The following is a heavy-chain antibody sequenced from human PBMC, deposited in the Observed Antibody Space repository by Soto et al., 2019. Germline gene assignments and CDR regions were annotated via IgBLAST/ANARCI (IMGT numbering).Heavy chain of an antibody. V-gene: IGHV4-38-2*01. J-gene: IGHJ5*01. CDR2: IHHTGGT. D-gene: IGHD3-16*01. Sequence: SETLSLTCAVSGYSITSGYYWGWIRQPPGKGLEWMGTIHHTGGTYYNPSLKSRVSMPIDTSKNQFSLRLSSVTAADTAVHYCARVWPDCNRDSCSRGRWFDSWGQGTLVTVYS. CDR1: GYSITSGYY. CDR3: ARVWPDCNRDSCSRGRWFDS.